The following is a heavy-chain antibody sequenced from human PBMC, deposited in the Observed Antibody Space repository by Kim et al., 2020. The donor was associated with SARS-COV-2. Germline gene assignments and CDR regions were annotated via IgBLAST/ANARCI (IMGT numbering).Heavy chain of an antibody. D-gene: IGHD2-21*01. CDR2: ST. Sequence: STSYAQKCQGRVTMTRDTSTSTVYMELSSLRSEDTAVYYCASSWSLILGYWGQGTLVTVSS. J-gene: IGHJ4*02. V-gene: IGHV1-46*01. CDR3: ASSWSLILGY.